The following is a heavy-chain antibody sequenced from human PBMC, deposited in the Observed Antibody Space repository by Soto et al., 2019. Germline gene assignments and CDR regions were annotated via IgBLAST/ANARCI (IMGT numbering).Heavy chain of an antibody. CDR2: ISYSGST. CDR3: ARGDCSGGSCWGIDY. V-gene: IGHV4-31*03. Sequence: QVQLQESGPGLVKPSQTLSLTCTVSGGSISSGGYYWSWIRQHPGKGLEWIWYISYSGSTYYNPSLKSRVTISVDTSKNQFSLKLSSVTAADTAVYYCARGDCSGGSCWGIDYWGQGTLVTVSS. CDR1: GGSISSGGYY. J-gene: IGHJ4*02. D-gene: IGHD2-15*01.